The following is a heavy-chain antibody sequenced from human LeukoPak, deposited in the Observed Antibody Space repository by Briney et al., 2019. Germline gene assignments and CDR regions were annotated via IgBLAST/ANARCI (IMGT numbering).Heavy chain of an antibody. J-gene: IGHJ4*02. CDR1: GFTFSSYG. Sequence: GGSLRLSCAASGFTFSSYGMHWVRQAPGKGLEWVAFIRYDGSNKYYADSVKGRFTISRDNSKNTLYLQMNSLRAEDTAVYYCARTMVRGPTLNYWGQGTLVTVSS. V-gene: IGHV3-30*02. CDR2: IRYDGSNK. CDR3: ARTMVRGPTLNY. D-gene: IGHD3-10*01.